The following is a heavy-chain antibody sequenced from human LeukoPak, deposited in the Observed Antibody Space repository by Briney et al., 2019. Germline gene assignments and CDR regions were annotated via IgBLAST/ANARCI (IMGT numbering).Heavy chain of an antibody. Sequence: SETLSLTCTVSGGSVSSGSYYWSWIRQPPGKGLEWIGYIYYSGSTNYNPSLKSRVTISVDASKNQFSLKLSSVTAADTAVYYCARVLSGRSTYFDYWGQGTLVTVSS. CDR1: GGSVSSGSYY. CDR3: ARVLSGRSTYFDY. J-gene: IGHJ4*02. D-gene: IGHD6-13*01. V-gene: IGHV4-61*01. CDR2: IYYSGST.